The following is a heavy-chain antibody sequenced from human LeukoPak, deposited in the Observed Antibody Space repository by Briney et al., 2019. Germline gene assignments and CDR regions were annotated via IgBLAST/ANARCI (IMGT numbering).Heavy chain of an antibody. V-gene: IGHV1-69*13. CDR1: GYTFTGYY. Sequence: SVKVSCKASGYTFTGYYMHLVRQAPGQGLEWMGGIIPIFGTANYAQKFQGRVTITADESTSTAYMELSSLRSEDTAVYYCARGYCSSTSCPFQHWGQGTLVTVS. D-gene: IGHD2-2*01. J-gene: IGHJ1*01. CDR3: ARGYCSSTSCPFQH. CDR2: IIPIFGTA.